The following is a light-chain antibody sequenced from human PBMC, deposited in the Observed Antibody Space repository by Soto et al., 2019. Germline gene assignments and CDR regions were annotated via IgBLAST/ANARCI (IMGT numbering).Light chain of an antibody. V-gene: IGLV2-14*01. CDR1: SSDVGGYNY. CDR3: SSYTRSSIDYV. CDR2: EVS. Sequence: QSALTQPASVSGSPGQSITISCTGTSSDVGGYNYVSWYQQHPGKAPKLMIYEVSNRPSGVSNRFSGSKSGNTAYLTISGLQAEDESDYYCSSYTRSSIDYVFGTGTKLTVL. J-gene: IGLJ1*01.